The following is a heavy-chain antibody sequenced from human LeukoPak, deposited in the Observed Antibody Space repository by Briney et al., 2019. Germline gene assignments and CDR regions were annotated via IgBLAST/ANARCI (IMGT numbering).Heavy chain of an antibody. V-gene: IGHV3-49*04. CDR1: GFTFGDYA. D-gene: IGHD1-20*01. Sequence: GGSLRLSCTASGFTFGDYAMTWVRQAPGKGLEWVGFIRSEAYGGTTEFAASVKGRFTISRDDSKSIAYLQMNSLRTEDTAVYFCTRVMTGTSYSVHWGPGTLVTVSS. CDR3: TRVMTGTSYSVH. J-gene: IGHJ4*02. CDR2: IRSEAYGGTT.